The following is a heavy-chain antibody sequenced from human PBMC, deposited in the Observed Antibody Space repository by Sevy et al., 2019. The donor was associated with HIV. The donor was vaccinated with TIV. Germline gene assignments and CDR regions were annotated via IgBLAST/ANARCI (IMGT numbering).Heavy chain of an antibody. CDR1: GDSVSSNSAA. D-gene: IGHD1-26*01. V-gene: IGHV6-1*01. Sequence: SQTLSLTCAISGDSVSSNSAAWNWIRQSPSRGLEWLGRTYYRSKWYNDYAVSVKSRITINPDTSKNQFSLQLNSVTPEDTAVYYCARGGWELPLNEPGLYYYYGMDVWGQGTTVTVSS. CDR3: ARGGWELPLNEPGLYYYYGMDV. CDR2: TYYRSKWYN. J-gene: IGHJ6*02.